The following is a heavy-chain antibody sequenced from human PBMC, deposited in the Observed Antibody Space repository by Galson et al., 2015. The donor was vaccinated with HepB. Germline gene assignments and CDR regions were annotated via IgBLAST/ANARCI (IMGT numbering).Heavy chain of an antibody. J-gene: IGHJ3*02. Sequence: SLRLSCAVSRFTFSSYAMSWVRQAPGKGLVWVSNINGNGRITNYADSAKGRFTISRDNAKKTVFLQMDSLRAEDTGIYFCTRDKMSGFEMWGQGTVVTVSS. CDR3: TRDKMSGFEM. CDR1: RFTFSSYA. V-gene: IGHV3-23*01. CDR2: INGNGRIT. D-gene: IGHD3-3*01.